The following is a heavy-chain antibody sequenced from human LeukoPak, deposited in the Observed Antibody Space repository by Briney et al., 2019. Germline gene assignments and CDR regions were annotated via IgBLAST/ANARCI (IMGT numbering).Heavy chain of an antibody. V-gene: IGHV1-18*01. CDR3: ARGGRNSGYDLAFDH. D-gene: IGHD5-12*01. CDR2: ISGYNGKT. Sequence: ASVEVSCKASGYTFTSFGINWVRQAPGQGPEWMGWISGYNGKTHYAQKVQGRVTMTTDTSTSTAYMKLRSLRSDDTAVYYCARGGRNSGYDLAFDHWGQGTLVTVSS. CDR1: GYTFTSFG. J-gene: IGHJ4*02.